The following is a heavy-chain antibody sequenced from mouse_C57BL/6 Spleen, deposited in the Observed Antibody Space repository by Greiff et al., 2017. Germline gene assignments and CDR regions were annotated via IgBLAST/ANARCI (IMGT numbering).Heavy chain of an antibody. Sequence: EVKLMESEGGLVQPGSSMKLSCTASGFTFSDYYMAWVRQVPEKGLEWVANINYDGSSTYYLDSLKSRFIISRDNAKNILYLQMSSLKSEDTATYYCARYASDGNFFAYWGQGTLVTVSA. V-gene: IGHV5-16*01. CDR1: GFTFSDYY. D-gene: IGHD2-1*01. CDR2: INYDGSST. CDR3: ARYASDGNFFAY. J-gene: IGHJ3*01.